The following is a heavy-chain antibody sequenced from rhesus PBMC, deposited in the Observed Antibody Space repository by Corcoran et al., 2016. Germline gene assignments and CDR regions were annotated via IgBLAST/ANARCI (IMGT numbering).Heavy chain of an antibody. V-gene: IGHV4S14*01. CDR1: GGSISGYYY. J-gene: IGHJ6*01. D-gene: IGHD1-1*01. CDR3: ARHRELEDGLDS. Sequence: QVQLQESGPGLVKPSETLSLTCAVSGGSISGYYYWSWIRQPPGKGLDWIGSIYGSGGSNYLNPSLKSRVTLSVETSKNQFSLKLSSVTAADTSVYYCARHRELEDGLDSWGQGVVVTVSS. CDR2: IYGSGGSN.